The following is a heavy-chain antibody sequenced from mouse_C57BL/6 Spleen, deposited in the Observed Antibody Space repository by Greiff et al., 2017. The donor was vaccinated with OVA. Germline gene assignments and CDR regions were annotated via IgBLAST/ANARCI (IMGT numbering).Heavy chain of an antibody. CDR1: GYSITSGYY. J-gene: IGHJ4*01. CDR3: ARGGGLRRGYAMDY. CDR2: ISYDGSN. D-gene: IGHD2-4*01. V-gene: IGHV3-6*01. Sequence: EVKLMESGPGLVKPSQSLSLTCSVTGYSITSGYYWNWIRQFPGNKLEWMGYISYDGSNNYNPSLKNRISITRDTSKNQFFLKLNSVTTEDTATYYCARGGGLRRGYAMDYWGQGTSVTVSS.